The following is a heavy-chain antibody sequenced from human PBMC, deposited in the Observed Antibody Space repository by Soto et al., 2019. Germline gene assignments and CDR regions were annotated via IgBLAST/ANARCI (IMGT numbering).Heavy chain of an antibody. CDR1: GFTFTSYA. CDR3: AKNHDFWSGYYNRVHFDS. CDR2: ISGSGGST. V-gene: IGHV3-23*01. D-gene: IGHD3-3*01. J-gene: IGHJ4*02. Sequence: GGSLRLSCAASGFTFTSYAMSWVRQAPGKGLEWVSGISGSGGSTYYADSGKGRFTISGDSSKSTLYLQMNSLRAEDTAVYYCAKNHDFWSGYYNRVHFDSWGQGTLVTVSS.